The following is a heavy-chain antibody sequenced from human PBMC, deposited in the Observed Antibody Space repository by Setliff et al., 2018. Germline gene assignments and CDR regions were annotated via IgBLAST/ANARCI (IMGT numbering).Heavy chain of an antibody. CDR3: ARAPRYFDSTGSYFDC. CDR1: GASVSGNSYY. Sequence: SETLSLTCTVSGASVSGNSYYWGWIRQPPGKGLEWNGSMYYGGGGSTYYNASLKSRVTISVDTSKNQFSPKLNSVTAADTAVYDCARAPRYFDSTGSYFDCWGQGTLVTVSS. J-gene: IGHJ4*02. CDR2: MYYGGGGST. V-gene: IGHV4-39*07. D-gene: IGHD3-22*01.